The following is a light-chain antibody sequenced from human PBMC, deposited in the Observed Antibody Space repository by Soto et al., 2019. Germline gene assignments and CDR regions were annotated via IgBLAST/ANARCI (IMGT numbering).Light chain of an antibody. CDR2: DAS. CDR1: QPIVTS. Sequence: DIPMAQSPSALFASIGDRVSVTCRASQPIVTSLAWYQQKPGKAPKLLIYDASVLQTGVPSRFSGFSSGTDFTLTISGLQPDDFATYFCQQYKSYSAHGLTFGGGTKVGIK. CDR3: QQYKSYSAHGLT. V-gene: IGKV1-5*01. J-gene: IGKJ4*01.